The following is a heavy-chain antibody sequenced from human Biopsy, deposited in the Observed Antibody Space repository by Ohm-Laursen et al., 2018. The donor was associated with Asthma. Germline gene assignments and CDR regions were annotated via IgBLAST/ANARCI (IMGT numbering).Heavy chain of an antibody. CDR3: ASDFPKDYVRYNFQF. J-gene: IGHJ4*02. CDR2: HDHEEGGT. D-gene: IGHD4-17*01. Sequence: SVTVSCKISGYSLTDLSMHWVRQAPGQRLEWMGGHDHEEGGTVNARRFQGRVTMTEDTSTDTAYMELSSLSSDDTAVYYCASDFPKDYVRYNFQFWGQGTLVTVSS. V-gene: IGHV1-24*01. CDR1: GYSLTDLS.